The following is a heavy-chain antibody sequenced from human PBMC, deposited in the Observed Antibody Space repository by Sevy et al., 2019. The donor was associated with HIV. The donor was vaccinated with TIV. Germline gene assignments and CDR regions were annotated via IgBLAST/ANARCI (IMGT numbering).Heavy chain of an antibody. D-gene: IGHD3-16*02. Sequence: SETLSLTCTVSGGSISSGGYYWSWIRQHPGKGLGWIGYIYYSGSTYYNPSLKSRVTISVDTSKNQFSLKLSSVTAADTAVYYCARDRVMITFGGVIVGGQGNYYGMDVWGQGTTLTVSS. CDR2: IYYSGST. V-gene: IGHV4-31*03. CDR1: GGSISSGGYY. J-gene: IGHJ6*02. CDR3: ARDRVMITFGGVIVGGQGNYYGMDV.